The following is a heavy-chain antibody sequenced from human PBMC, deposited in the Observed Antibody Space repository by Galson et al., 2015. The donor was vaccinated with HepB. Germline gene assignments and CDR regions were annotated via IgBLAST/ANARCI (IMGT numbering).Heavy chain of an antibody. Sequence: ETLSLTCTVSGGSVTSSSYYWSWIRQSPGKGLEWIGSIHSSGTTFYNPSHKSRVTISGDASRMQFSLTLMSVTAADTATYFCARFLYYDSSAFYFDYWGQGALVTVSS. CDR3: ARFLYYDSSAFYFDY. D-gene: IGHD3-22*01. CDR1: GGSVTSSSYY. CDR2: IHSSGTT. V-gene: IGHV4-39*01. J-gene: IGHJ4*02.